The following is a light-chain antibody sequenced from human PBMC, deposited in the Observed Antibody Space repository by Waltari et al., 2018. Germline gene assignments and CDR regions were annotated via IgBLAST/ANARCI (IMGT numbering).Light chain of an antibody. CDR3: SSRNGRANQVV. V-gene: IGLV3-19*01. J-gene: IGLJ3*02. Sequence: SSELTQDPGVSVALGKTIRFKCQGDSLRTSYASWNQLKQGQAPVLVIFGKDKRPSGIPDRISGYSSGTTSSLTITGAQAEDEADYYCSSRNGRANQVVFAGGTKVTVL. CDR1: SLRTSY. CDR2: GKD.